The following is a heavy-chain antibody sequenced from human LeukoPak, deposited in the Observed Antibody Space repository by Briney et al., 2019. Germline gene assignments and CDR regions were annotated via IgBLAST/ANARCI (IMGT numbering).Heavy chain of an antibody. CDR3: AREGLLPTYYDFWSGYSNWFDP. Sequence: GASVKVSCKASGYTFTSYAMHWVRQAPGQRLECMGWINTGNGNTKYSQKFQGRVTMTEDTSTDTAYMELSSLRSEDTAVYYCAREGLLPTYYDFWSGYSNWFDPWGQGTLVTVSS. V-gene: IGHV1-3*04. CDR2: INTGNGNT. D-gene: IGHD3-3*01. J-gene: IGHJ5*02. CDR1: GYTFTSYA.